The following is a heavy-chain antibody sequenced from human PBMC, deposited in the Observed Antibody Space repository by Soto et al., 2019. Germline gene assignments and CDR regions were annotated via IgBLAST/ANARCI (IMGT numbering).Heavy chain of an antibody. CDR2: VGAYIGKA. CDR3: ARDYGADRWDRFDS. J-gene: IGHJ4*02. D-gene: IGHD4-17*01. CDR1: GYTFTSHG. V-gene: IGHV1-18*01. Sequence: QGQLGQSGAEVKKPGASVKVSCKASGYTFTSHGSSWVRQAPGQGLERLGWVGAYIGKAHYAQNVQGRVTRTTDSTTAYMELTSLRSDGTAVYYCARDYGADRWDRFDSWGQGTLVTVSS.